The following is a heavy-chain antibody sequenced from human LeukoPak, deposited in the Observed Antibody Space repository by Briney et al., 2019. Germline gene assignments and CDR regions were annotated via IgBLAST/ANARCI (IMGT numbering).Heavy chain of an antibody. CDR2: VHLSGRT. CDR1: GGSISTTNW. CDR3: AREGGPYRPLHY. J-gene: IGHJ4*02. Sequence: PSETLSLTCGVSGGSISTTNWWTWVRQPPGEGLEWIGEVHLSGRTHYNPSLESRVTMSVDMSENHISLRLTSVTAADTAVYYCAREGGPYRPLHYSGQGTLVTVSS. V-gene: IGHV4-4*02.